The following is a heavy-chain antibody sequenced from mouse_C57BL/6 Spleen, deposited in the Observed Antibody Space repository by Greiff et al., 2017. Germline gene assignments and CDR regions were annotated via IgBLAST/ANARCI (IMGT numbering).Heavy chain of an antibody. D-gene: IGHD1-1*01. Sequence: EVQRVESGGGLVQPKGSLTLSCAASGFSFNTYAMNWVRQAPGKGLEWVARIRSKSNNYATYYADSVKDRFTISRDDSESMLYLQMNNLKTEDTAMYYCVRRGYYGSSWYFDVWGTGTTVTVSS. CDR2: IRSKSNNYAT. CDR1: GFSFNTYA. J-gene: IGHJ1*03. V-gene: IGHV10-1*01. CDR3: VRRGYYGSSWYFDV.